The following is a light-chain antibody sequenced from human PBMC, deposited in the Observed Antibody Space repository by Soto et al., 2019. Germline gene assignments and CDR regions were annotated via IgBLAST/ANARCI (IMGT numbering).Light chain of an antibody. V-gene: IGKV1-13*02. CDR2: DAS. CDR1: QGISSA. J-gene: IGKJ3*01. CDR3: QQFNSYPRVT. Sequence: AIQLTQSPSSLSASVGDRVTITCRASQGISSALAWYQQKPGKAPKLLIYDASSLESGVPSRFSGSGSRTDFTLTISSLQPQDFATYYCQQFNSYPRVTFGPGTKVDIK.